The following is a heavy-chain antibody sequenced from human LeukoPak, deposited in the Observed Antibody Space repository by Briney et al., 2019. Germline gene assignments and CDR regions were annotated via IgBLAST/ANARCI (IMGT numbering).Heavy chain of an antibody. CDR2: IRDTGET. D-gene: IGHD3-16*01. CDR3: ARDRAVTQVWVEFDS. J-gene: IGHJ5*01. V-gene: IGHV3-66*03. CDR1: GFSVSHYY. Sequence: PGGSLRLSCAGSGFSVSHYYMNWVRQAPGKGLEWVSLIRDTGETFYADSVKGRFTISRDNSKNTMYLQMNRLRVEDTAVYFCARDRAVTQVWVEFDSWGHGTLVTVSS.